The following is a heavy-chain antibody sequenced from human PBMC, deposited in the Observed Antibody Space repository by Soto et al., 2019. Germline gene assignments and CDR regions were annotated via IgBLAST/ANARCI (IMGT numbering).Heavy chain of an antibody. J-gene: IGHJ6*02. V-gene: IGHV2-26*03. CDR1: GFSLTTGRMG. CDR2: FFPDVER. CDR3: ARVNAASSSQYYGLDA. D-gene: IGHD6-6*01. Sequence: SGPTLVNPTETLTLTCNISGFSLTTGRMGVSWIRQAPGKALEWLANFFPDVERSYIPSLQRRLTLSSESSRTQVILSMTDMGPVDAATYFCARVNAASSSQYYGLDAWGQGTTVTVSS.